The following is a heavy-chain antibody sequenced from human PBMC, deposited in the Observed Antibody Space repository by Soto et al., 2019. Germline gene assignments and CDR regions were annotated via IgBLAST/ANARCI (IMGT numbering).Heavy chain of an antibody. CDR1: GYTFTGYY. D-gene: IGHD6-13*01. V-gene: IGHV1-2*04. J-gene: IGHJ6*02. Sequence: APVKVSCKASGYTFTGYYMHWVRQAPGQGLEWMGWINPNSGGTNYAQKFQGWVTMTRDTSISTAYMELSRLRSDDTAVYYCARDGLSAAGTYYYYGMDVWGQGTTVTVSS. CDR3: ARDGLSAAGTYYYYGMDV. CDR2: INPNSGGT.